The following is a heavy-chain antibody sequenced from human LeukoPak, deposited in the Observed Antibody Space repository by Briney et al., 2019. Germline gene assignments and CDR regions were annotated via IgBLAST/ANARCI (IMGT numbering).Heavy chain of an antibody. V-gene: IGHV3-20*01. Sequence: GGSLRLSCAASGFTFDDYGMSWVRQAPGKGLEWVSGINWNGGSTGYADSVKGRFTISRDNAKNSLYLQTNSLRAEDTALYHCARSYYYGSEGYYYMDVWGKGTTVTVSS. CDR1: GFTFDDYG. D-gene: IGHD3-10*01. CDR2: INWNGGST. CDR3: ARSYYYGSEGYYYMDV. J-gene: IGHJ6*03.